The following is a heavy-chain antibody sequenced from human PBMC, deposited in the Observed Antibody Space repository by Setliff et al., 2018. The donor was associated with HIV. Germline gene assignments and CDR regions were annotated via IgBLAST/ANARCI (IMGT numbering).Heavy chain of an antibody. J-gene: IGHJ4*02. V-gene: IGHV4-59*01. CDR1: GGSISRYY. CDR2: IYYSGST. D-gene: IGHD6-6*01. Sequence: PSETLSLTCTVSGGSISRYYWSWIRQPPGKGLEWIGYIYYSGSTNYNPSLKSRVTISVDTSKNQFSLKLSSVTAADTAVYYCARRPYYFDSWGQGTLVTVSS. CDR3: ARRPYYFDS.